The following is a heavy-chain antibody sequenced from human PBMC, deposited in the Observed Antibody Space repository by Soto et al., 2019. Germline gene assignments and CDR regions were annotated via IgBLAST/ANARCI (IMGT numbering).Heavy chain of an antibody. V-gene: IGHV3-7*05. Sequence: GGSLRLSCAASGFTFSSYWMSWVRQAPGKGLEWVANIKQDGSEKYYVDSAKGRFTISRDNAKNSLYLQMNSLRAEDTAVYYCAREFTMVRGVMSRYYYYGMDVWGQGTTVTVSS. CDR3: AREFTMVRGVMSRYYYYGMDV. D-gene: IGHD3-10*01. CDR1: GFTFSSYW. CDR2: IKQDGSEK. J-gene: IGHJ6*02.